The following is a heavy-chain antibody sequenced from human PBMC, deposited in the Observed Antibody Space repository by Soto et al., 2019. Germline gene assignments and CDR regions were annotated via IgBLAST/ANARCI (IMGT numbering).Heavy chain of an antibody. J-gene: IGHJ2*01. V-gene: IGHV4-31*03. Sequence: SETLSLTCPVSGDSITAGSHYWAWIRQHPEKGLEWLGYIHYSRTTDYNPSLKSRLTVQVDASNVKLSLSPSSGTAXDTGVCYCAAQTATYWNFRSWGGAPLVTVAS. D-gene: IGHD1-7*01. CDR1: GDSITAGSHY. CDR2: IHYSRTT. CDR3: AAQTATYWNFRS.